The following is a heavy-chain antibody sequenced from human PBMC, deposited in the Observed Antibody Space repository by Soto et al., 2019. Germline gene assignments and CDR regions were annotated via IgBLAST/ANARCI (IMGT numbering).Heavy chain of an antibody. J-gene: IGHJ2*01. Sequence: ASVKVSRKASGYTFTSYAMHWVRQAPGQRLEWMGWINAGNGNTKYSQKFQGRVTITRDTSASTAYMELSSLRSEDTAVYYCARAPGYSIGDLWGRGTMVTAPQ. CDR2: INAGNGNT. D-gene: IGHD2-21*01. CDR3: ARAPGYSIGDL. CDR1: GYTFTSYA. V-gene: IGHV1-3*01.